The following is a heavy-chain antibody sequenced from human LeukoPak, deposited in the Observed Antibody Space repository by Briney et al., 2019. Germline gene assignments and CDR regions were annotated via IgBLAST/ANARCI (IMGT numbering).Heavy chain of an antibody. Sequence: SQTLSLTCAVSGGSISSGGYSWSWIRQPPGKGLEWIGYIYHSGSTYYNPSLKSRVTISVDTSKNQFSLKLSSVTAADTAVYYCARDSDGSGSSTGYFDYWGQGTLVTVSS. CDR1: GGSISSGGYS. D-gene: IGHD3-10*01. CDR3: ARDSDGSGSSTGYFDY. CDR2: IYHSGST. V-gene: IGHV4-30-2*01. J-gene: IGHJ4*02.